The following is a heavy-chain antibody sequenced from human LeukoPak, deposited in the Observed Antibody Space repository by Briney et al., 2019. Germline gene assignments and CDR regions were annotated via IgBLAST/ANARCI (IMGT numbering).Heavy chain of an antibody. CDR2: TYYRSKWYG. D-gene: IGHD1-1*01. CDR3: ARVKNGYFDY. CDR1: GDSVSSTSAG. V-gene: IGHV6-1*01. Sequence: SRTLSLTCAISGDSVSSTSAGWNWLRQSPSRGLEWLGRTYYRSKWYGDSSVSVKSRIQINADTSKNQLSLQLNSVTPEDTAIYYCARVKNGYFDYWGQGTLVTVSS. J-gene: IGHJ4*02.